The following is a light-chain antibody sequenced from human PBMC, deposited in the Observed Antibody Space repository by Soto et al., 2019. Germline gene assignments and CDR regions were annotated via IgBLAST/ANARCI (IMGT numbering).Light chain of an antibody. CDR2: EGS. V-gene: IGLV2-23*01. CDR3: CSYAGSSTLYV. J-gene: IGLJ1*01. Sequence: QSALTQPASVSGSPGQSITISCTGTSSDVGSYNLVSWYQQHPGKAPKLMIYEGSKRPSGVSNRFSGSKSGNTASLTISGLQAEDEADYYCCSYAGSSTLYVFGKGTKLPS. CDR1: SSDVGSYNL.